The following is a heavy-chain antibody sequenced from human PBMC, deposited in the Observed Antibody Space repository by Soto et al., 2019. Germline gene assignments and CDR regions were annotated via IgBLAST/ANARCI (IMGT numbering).Heavy chain of an antibody. D-gene: IGHD3-22*01. V-gene: IGHV4-59*12. J-gene: IGHJ4*02. Sequence: SETLSLTCTVSGGSISSYYWSWIRQPPGKGLEWIGYIYYSGSTNYNPSLKSRVTMSVDMSKNQFSLKLGSVTAADTAVYYCARGASDISGYYIFNDWGKGTLVTVDS. CDR1: GGSISSYY. CDR2: IYYSGST. CDR3: ARGASDISGYYIFND.